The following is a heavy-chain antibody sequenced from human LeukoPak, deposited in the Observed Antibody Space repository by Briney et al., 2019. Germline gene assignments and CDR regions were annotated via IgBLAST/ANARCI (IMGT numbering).Heavy chain of an antibody. V-gene: IGHV3-30-3*01. CDR3: AREGNIVATWGAFDY. Sequence: GRSLRLSCAASGFTFSSYAMHWVRQAPGKGLEWVAVISYDGSNKYYADSVKGRFTISRDNSKNTLYLQMNSLRAEDTAVYYCAREGNIVATWGAFDYWGQGTLVTVSS. J-gene: IGHJ4*02. CDR1: GFTFSSYA. CDR2: ISYDGSNK. D-gene: IGHD5-12*01.